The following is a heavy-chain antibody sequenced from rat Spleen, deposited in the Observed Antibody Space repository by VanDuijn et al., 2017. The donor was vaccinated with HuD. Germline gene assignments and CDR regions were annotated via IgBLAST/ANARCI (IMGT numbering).Heavy chain of an antibody. CDR2: IWTDGST. Sequence: QVQLKESGPGLVQLSRTLSLTCTVSGFSLTIYGVTWVRQPPGEGLEWVAAIWTDGSTYDNSALQSRLSISRDTSKSQVPLKRTSQQAEDRAMYFCAGSSRCLRFEYWGRGVMVTV. V-gene: IGHV2-16*01. CDR3: AGSSRCLRFEY. CDR1: GFSLTIYG. J-gene: IGHJ2*01. D-gene: IGHD1-11*01.